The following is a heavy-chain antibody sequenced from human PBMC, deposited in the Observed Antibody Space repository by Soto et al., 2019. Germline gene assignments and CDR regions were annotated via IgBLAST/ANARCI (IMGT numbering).Heavy chain of an antibody. CDR2: TCGGGDT. V-gene: IGHV3-66*01. D-gene: IGHD4-17*01. CDR3: ARNVPVTALGY. CDR1: GVTVGDNY. J-gene: IGHJ4*02. Sequence: EVRLVESGGGLVQPGGSLRLSCAASGVTVGDNYMSWVRQAPGKGLEWVSVTCGGGDTRYTDSVKSRFTMSRDSTKNTLYLQIDSLRAEDTAVYFCARNVPVTALGYWGQGSLVTVSS.